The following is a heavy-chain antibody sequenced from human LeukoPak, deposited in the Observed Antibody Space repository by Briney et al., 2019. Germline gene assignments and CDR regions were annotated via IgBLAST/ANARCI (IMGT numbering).Heavy chain of an antibody. D-gene: IGHD2-21*02. V-gene: IGHV4-34*01. CDR1: GGSFSGYY. J-gene: IGHJ4*02. CDR3: ARRLCGGDCYSTFSY. CDR2: INHSGST. Sequence: SATLSLTCAVYGGSFSGYYWSWIRQPPGKGLEWIGEINHSGSTNYNPSLKSRVTISVDTSKNQFSLKLSSVTAADTAVYYCARRLCGGDCYSTFSYWGQGTLVTVSS.